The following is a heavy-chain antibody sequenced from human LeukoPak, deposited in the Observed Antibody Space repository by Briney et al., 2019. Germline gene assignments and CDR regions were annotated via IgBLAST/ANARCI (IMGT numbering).Heavy chain of an antibody. Sequence: SETLSLTCTVSGGSISGDYWSWIRQPAGTGLEWIGRIYTSGSTIYNPSLKSRVTMSVDTSKNQFSLRLNSVTAADTAVYYCARTAGGYMDVWGKGTTVTVSS. CDR2: IYTSGST. D-gene: IGHD6-13*01. J-gene: IGHJ6*03. V-gene: IGHV4-4*07. CDR1: GGSISGDY. CDR3: ARTAGGYMDV.